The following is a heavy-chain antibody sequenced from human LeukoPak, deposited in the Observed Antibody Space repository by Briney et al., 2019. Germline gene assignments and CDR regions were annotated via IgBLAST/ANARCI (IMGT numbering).Heavy chain of an antibody. Sequence: SQTLSLTCTVSGGSISSGSYYWSWIRQPAGKGLEWNGRIYTSGSTNYNPSLKSRVTISVDTSKNQFSLKLSSVTAADTAVYYCARGGAAAGTFDPWGQGTLVTVSS. V-gene: IGHV4-61*02. CDR3: ARGGAAAGTFDP. CDR1: GGSISSGSYY. J-gene: IGHJ5*02. D-gene: IGHD6-13*01. CDR2: IYTSGST.